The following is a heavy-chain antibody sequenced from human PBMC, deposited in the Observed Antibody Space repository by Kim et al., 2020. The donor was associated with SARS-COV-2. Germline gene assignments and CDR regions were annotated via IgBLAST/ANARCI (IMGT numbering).Heavy chain of an antibody. J-gene: IGHJ4*02. CDR1: GGSVSSGSYY. CDR3: ARVYDYGDYRPFDY. D-gene: IGHD4-17*01. CDR2: IYYSGST. Sequence: SETLSLTCTVSGGSVSSGSYYWSWIRQPPGKGLEWIGYIYYSGSTNYNPSLKSRVTISVDTSKNQFSLELSSVTAADTAVYYCARVYDYGDYRPFDYWGQGTLVTVSS. V-gene: IGHV4-61*01.